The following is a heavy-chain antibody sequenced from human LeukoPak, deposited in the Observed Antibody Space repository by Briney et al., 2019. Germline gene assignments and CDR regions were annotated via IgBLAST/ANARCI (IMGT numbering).Heavy chain of an antibody. CDR1: GGTFSRYA. J-gene: IGHJ6*02. V-gene: IGHV1-69*04. CDR3: ARADGEFVTYYYFGMDV. D-gene: IGHD3-10*01. Sequence: SVKVSCKASGGTFSRYAINWVRQVPGLGLEWLGRIIPFVGMVNFAEKFQGRVTITADKFTGTAYMELSSLRSDDTAVYFCARADGEFVTYYYFGMDVWGQGTTVIVSS. CDR2: IIPFVGMV.